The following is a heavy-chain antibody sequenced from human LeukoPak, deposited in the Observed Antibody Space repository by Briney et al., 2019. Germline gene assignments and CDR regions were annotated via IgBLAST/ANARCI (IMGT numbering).Heavy chain of an antibody. D-gene: IGHD6-19*01. CDR3: ARDQGQSTGWFGYYYYYGMDV. V-gene: IGHV1-2*02. Sequence: GASVKVSCKAFGYTFTGYYIHWVRQTPGQNLEWLGWIRPNSGVTNYAQKFQGRVTMTSDTSITTASMELSRLRSDDTAVYYCARDQGQSTGWFGYYYYYGMDVWGQGTTVSVSS. CDR1: GYTFTGYY. J-gene: IGHJ6*02. CDR2: IRPNSGVT.